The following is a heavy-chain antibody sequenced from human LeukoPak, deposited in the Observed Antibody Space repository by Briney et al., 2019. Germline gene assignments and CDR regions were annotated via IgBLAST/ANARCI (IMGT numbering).Heavy chain of an antibody. J-gene: IGHJ4*02. Sequence: GGSLRLSCAASGFSFSSYSMNWVRQAPGKGLVWVSRMSRDGTTTTYADSVKGRFTISRDNAKNTLYLQMDSLRAEDTAVYHCAKGVSGYVPGYWGQGTLVTVSS. CDR2: MSRDGTTT. CDR3: AKGVSGYVPGY. CDR1: GFSFSSYS. V-gene: IGHV3-74*01. D-gene: IGHD6-25*01.